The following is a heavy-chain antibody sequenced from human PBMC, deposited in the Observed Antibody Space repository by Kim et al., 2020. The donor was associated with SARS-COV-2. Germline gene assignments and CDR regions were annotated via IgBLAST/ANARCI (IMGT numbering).Heavy chain of an antibody. J-gene: IGHJ4*02. V-gene: IGHV3-21*01. Sequence: GGSLRLSCAASGFTFSSYSMNWVRQAPGKGLEWVSSISSSSSYIYYADSVKGRFTISRDNAKNSLYLQMNSLRAEDTAVNYCARDVHYDFWSGYLYYFDYWGQGTLVTVSS. CDR1: GFTFSSYS. CDR2: ISSSSSYI. D-gene: IGHD3-3*01. CDR3: ARDVHYDFWSGYLYYFDY.